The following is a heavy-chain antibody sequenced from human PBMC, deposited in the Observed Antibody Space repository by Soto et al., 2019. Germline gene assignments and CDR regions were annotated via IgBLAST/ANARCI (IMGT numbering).Heavy chain of an antibody. D-gene: IGHD6-19*01. CDR1: GYNFLGFW. V-gene: IGHV1-2*06. J-gene: IGHJ4*02. CDR3: SISMAVPDPHTAFDF. Sequence: ASVKVSCKASGYNFLGFWLQWVRQAPGQGLEWMGRINPNSGGTDYAQKFQDRVTMTSDTSITTAYMELSRLTSDDTAIYYCSISMAVPDPHTAFDFWGQGTLVTVSS. CDR2: INPNSGGT.